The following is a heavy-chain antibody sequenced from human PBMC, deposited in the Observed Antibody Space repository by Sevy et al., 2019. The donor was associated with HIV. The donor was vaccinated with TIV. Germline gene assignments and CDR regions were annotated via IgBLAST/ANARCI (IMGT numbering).Heavy chain of an antibody. V-gene: IGHV3-21*01. Sequence: GGTLRLSCAASGFTFSTYTMNWVRQAPGKGLEWVSSISFSSNYIYYADSVKGRFTISRDNAKNSLYLQMSSLRAEDTAVYYCARPYGSGSWEAFDIWGQGTMVTVSS. J-gene: IGHJ3*02. CDR3: ARPYGSGSWEAFDI. CDR1: GFTFSTYT. CDR2: ISFSSNYI. D-gene: IGHD3-10*01.